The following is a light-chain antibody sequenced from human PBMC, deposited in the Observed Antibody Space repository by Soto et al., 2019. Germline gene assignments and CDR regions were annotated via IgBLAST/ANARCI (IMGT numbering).Light chain of an antibody. V-gene: IGKV3-20*01. CDR2: GAS. CDR1: QSVSRSH. CDR3: QQYASSPWT. J-gene: IGKJ1*01. Sequence: VLTQSPVTLSLSPGERPTFSCRASQSVSRSHLAWFQQKPGQATRLLIYGASNRDTGIPDRVSGSGSGTDFTLTINRLEPEDFAVYYCQQYASSPWTFGQGTKVDIK.